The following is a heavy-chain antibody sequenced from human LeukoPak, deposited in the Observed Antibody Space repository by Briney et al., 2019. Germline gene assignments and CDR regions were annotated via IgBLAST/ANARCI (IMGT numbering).Heavy chain of an antibody. Sequence: QPGGSLRLSCAASGFTFSNYWMHWVRQVPGKGLVWVSRINSDGSSTSYADSVKGRFTISRDNSKNTLYLQMNSLRAEDTAVYYCAKDIDSDYDSYIIDYWGQGTLVTVSS. CDR1: GFTFSNYW. J-gene: IGHJ4*02. CDR2: INSDGSST. V-gene: IGHV3-74*01. CDR3: AKDIDSDYDSYIIDY. D-gene: IGHD5-12*01.